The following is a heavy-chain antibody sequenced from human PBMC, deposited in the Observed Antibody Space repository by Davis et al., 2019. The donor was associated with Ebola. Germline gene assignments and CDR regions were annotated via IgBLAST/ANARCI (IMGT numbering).Heavy chain of an antibody. J-gene: IGHJ4*02. CDR3: ARDYGGNSGYFDY. Sequence: GESLKISCAASGFTFSSYSVNWVRQAPGKGLEWVSSISSSSSYIYYADSVKGRFTISRDNAKNSLYLQMNSLRAEDTAVYYCARDYGGNSGYFDYWGQGTLVTVSS. CDR2: ISSSSSYI. V-gene: IGHV3-21*01. D-gene: IGHD4-23*01. CDR1: GFTFSSYS.